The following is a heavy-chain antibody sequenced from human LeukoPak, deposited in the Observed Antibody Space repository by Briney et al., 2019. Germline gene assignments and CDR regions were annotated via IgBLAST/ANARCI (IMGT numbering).Heavy chain of an antibody. CDR1: GFTVSSSY. CDR3: ARLEKNSYYYMDV. D-gene: IGHD1-1*01. CDR2: FYSGGST. V-gene: IGHV3-53*01. Sequence: PGGSLRLSCVASGFTVSSSYMGWVRQAPGKGLEWVSVFYSGGSTYYADSVKGRFTISRDNSKNTLFLQMNNLRADDTAVYYCARLEKNSYYYMDVWGKGTTVTVSS. J-gene: IGHJ6*03.